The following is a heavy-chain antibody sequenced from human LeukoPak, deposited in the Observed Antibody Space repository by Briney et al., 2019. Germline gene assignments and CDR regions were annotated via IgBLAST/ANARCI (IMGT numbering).Heavy chain of an antibody. CDR2: MNPNSGST. CDR3: ARDGRGAAAADDPLDI. J-gene: IGHJ3*02. Sequence: ASVKVSCKASGYTFTNHDFNWMRQATGQGLEWMGWMNPNSGSTGYAQKFQGRVTMTRDTSLSTAYMELSSLTSDDMAVYYCARDGRGAAAADDPLDIWGQGTTVTVSS. V-gene: IGHV1-8*01. CDR1: GYTFTNHD. D-gene: IGHD6-13*01.